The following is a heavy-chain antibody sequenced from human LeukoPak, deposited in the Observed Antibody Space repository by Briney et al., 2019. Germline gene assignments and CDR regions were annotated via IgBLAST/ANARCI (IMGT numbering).Heavy chain of an antibody. CDR2: IYYSGST. Sequence: PSQTLSLTCTVSGGSISSGGYYWSWIRQHPGKGLEWIGYIYYSGSTYYNPSLKSRVTISVDTSKNQFSLKLSSVTAADTAVYYCARGVVAVAGSGYWGQGTLVTVSS. V-gene: IGHV4-31*03. J-gene: IGHJ4*02. CDR3: ARGVVAVAGSGY. CDR1: GGSISSGGYY. D-gene: IGHD6-19*01.